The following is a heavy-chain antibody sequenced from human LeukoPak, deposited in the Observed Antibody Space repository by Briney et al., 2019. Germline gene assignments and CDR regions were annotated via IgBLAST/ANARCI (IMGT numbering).Heavy chain of an antibody. CDR3: AKESVAGIYYFDY. V-gene: IGHV3-30*18. D-gene: IGHD6-19*01. CDR1: GFTFSSYG. Sequence: PGGSLRLSCAASGFTFSSYGMHWVRQAPGKGLEWVAVISYDGSNKYYADSVKGRFTISGDNSKNTLYLQMNSLRAEDTAVYYCAKESVAGIYYFDYWGQGTLVTVSS. J-gene: IGHJ4*02. CDR2: ISYDGSNK.